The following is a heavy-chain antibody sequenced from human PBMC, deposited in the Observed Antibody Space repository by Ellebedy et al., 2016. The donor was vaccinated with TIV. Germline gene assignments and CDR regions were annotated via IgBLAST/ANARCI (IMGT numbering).Heavy chain of an antibody. CDR2: IKWDGSTA. V-gene: IGHV3-74*01. J-gene: IGHJ4*02. CDR1: GFTFSNYW. D-gene: IGHD1-7*01. Sequence: GESLKISCAASGFTFSNYWMHWVRQAPGKGLVWVSRIKWDGSTATYADSVKGRFTISRDNPKNTVYLHMNSLRDDDTAIYYCVREASIGGTVFFDHWGQGALVTVSS. CDR3: VREASIGGTVFFDH.